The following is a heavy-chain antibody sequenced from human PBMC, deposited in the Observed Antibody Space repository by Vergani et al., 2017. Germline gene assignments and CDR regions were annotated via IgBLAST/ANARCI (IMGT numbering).Heavy chain of an antibody. CDR1: GFTFSSYS. J-gene: IGHJ4*02. V-gene: IGHV3-21*01. D-gene: IGHD3-22*01. CDR2: ISSSSRYI. Sequence: EVQLVESGGGLVKPGGSLRLSCAASGFTFSSYSMNWVRQAPGKGLEWVSSISSSSRYIYYADSVKGRFTISRDNAKNSLYLQMNSLRAEDTAVYYCARSRYDSSGFSTIFRYWGQGTRVTVS. CDR3: ARSRYDSSGFSTIFRY.